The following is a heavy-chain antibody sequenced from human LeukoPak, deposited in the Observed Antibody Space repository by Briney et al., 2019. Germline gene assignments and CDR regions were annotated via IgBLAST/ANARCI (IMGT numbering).Heavy chain of an antibody. Sequence: SVKVSCKASGGTSISYAISWVRQAPGQGLEWMGEIIPIFGTAHYAQKFQGRVTISADKYPRTDYMELSGLRSEDTAVYYCARVPRDSTSRKSGRGGMDVWGKGTTVTVSS. CDR3: ARVPRDSTSRKSGRGGMDV. V-gene: IGHV1-69*06. CDR2: IIPIFGTA. J-gene: IGHJ6*04. CDR1: GGTSISYA. D-gene: IGHD2-2*01.